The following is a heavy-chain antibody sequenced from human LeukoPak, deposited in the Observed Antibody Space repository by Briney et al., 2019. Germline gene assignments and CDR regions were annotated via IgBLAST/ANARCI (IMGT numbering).Heavy chain of an antibody. CDR1: GFTFSNFA. J-gene: IGHJ5*02. CDR2: ITGYGAT. V-gene: IGHV3-23*01. CDR3: AKGAAAGKVDWFDP. Sequence: GGSLRFSCAASGFTFSNFAMMWVRQAPGTGLQWVSTITGYGATFYADSVRGRFTIFRDTSMNTLFLQMNSLGAEDTAVYYCAKGAAAGKVDWFDPWGQGTLVTVSS. D-gene: IGHD6-13*01.